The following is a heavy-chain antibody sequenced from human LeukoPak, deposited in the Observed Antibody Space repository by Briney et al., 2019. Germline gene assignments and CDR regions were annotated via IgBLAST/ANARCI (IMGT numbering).Heavy chain of an antibody. J-gene: IGHJ4*02. V-gene: IGHV3-7*01. CDR3: VRDLRSADY. Sequence: GGSLRLSCVASGFTFTDYFMSWVRQAPGKGLEWVASIKHNGGEKYYVDSVKGRFTISRDNAKNSLYLEMSSLRVEDTAVYYCVRDLRSADYWGQGTLVIVSS. D-gene: IGHD3-10*02. CDR1: GFTFTDYF. CDR2: IKHNGGEK.